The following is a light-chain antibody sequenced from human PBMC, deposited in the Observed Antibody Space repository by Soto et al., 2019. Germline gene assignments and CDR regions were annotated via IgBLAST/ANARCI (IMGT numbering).Light chain of an antibody. CDR2: LGF. Sequence: EIVMTQSPPSLTVTPGEPASISCSSSQRLLHSNGNIFLDWYLQKPGQSPQLLIYLGFNRASGVPDRVSGSAAGTDFTLTISSLQPEDFATYYCQQSYSTPNFGGGTKVEIK. CDR3: QQSYSTPN. J-gene: IGKJ4*01. CDR1: QRLLHSNGNIF. V-gene: IGKV2-28*01.